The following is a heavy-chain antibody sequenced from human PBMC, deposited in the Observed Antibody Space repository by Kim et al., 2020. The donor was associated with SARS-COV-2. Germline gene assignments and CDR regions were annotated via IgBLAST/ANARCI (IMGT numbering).Heavy chain of an antibody. D-gene: IGHD2-8*01. V-gene: IGHV3-33*01. J-gene: IGHJ6*02. CDR2: IWYDGSNK. CDR3: ARVTNRRGYYYGMDV. CDR1: GFTFSSYG. Sequence: GGSLRLSCAASGFTFSSYGMHWVRQAPGKGLEWVAVIWYDGSNKYYADSVKGRLTISRDNSKNTLYLQMNSLRAEDTAVYYCARVTNRRGYYYGMDVWGQGTTVTVSS.